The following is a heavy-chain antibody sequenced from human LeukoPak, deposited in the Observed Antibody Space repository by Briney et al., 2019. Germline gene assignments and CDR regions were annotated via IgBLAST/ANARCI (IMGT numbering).Heavy chain of an antibody. V-gene: IGHV1-24*01. CDR3: ATGRRYGSGSYLIFDH. D-gene: IGHD3-10*01. CDR2: FDPEDGET. J-gene: IGHJ4*02. CDR1: GYTLTELS. Sequence: ASVKVSCKVSGYTLTELSMHWVRQAPGKGLEWMGGFDPEDGETIYAQKFQGRVTMTEDTSTDTAYMELSSLRSEDTAVYYCATGRRYGSGSYLIFDHWGQGTLVTVSS.